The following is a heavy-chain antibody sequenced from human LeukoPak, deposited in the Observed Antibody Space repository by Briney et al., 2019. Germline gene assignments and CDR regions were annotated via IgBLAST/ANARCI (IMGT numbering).Heavy chain of an antibody. Sequence: GGSLRLSCAASGFSVSNNYMSWVRQAPGKGLEWVSVLYSGGTTYYADSVQGRFTISRDDSKNTLYLEMNSLGAEDTAVYYCARDMPTRSDAFDIWGQGTMVTVSS. D-gene: IGHD2-2*01. CDR3: ARDMPTRSDAFDI. CDR2: LYSGGTT. V-gene: IGHV3-66*01. J-gene: IGHJ3*02. CDR1: GFSVSNNY.